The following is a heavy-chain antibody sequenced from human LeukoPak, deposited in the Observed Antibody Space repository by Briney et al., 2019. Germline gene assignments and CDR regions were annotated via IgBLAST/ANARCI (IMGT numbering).Heavy chain of an antibody. V-gene: IGHV3-33*01. CDR2: IWYGGSNK. J-gene: IGHJ4*02. CDR3: ARAYYYDSNRSYFDY. D-gene: IGHD3-22*01. Sequence: PGGSLRLSCAASGFTFSSYGMDWVRQAPGKGLEWVAVIWYGGSNKYYADSVKGRFSISRDNSKNTLYLQMNSLRAEDTAVYYCARAYYYDSNRSYFDYWGQGTLVTVSS. CDR1: GFTFSSYG.